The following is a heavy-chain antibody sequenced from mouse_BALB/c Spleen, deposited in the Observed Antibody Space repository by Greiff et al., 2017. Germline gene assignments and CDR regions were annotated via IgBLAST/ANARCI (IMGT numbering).Heavy chain of an antibody. CDR3: ANPYAWFAY. CDR1: GYTFTSYW. Sequence: VQLQESGAELAKPGASVKMSCKASGYTFTSYWMHWVKQRPGQGLEWIGYINPSTGYTEYNQKFKDKATLTADKSSSTAYMQLSSLTSEDSAVYYCANPYAWFAYWGQGTLVTVSA. V-gene: IGHV1-7*01. J-gene: IGHJ3*01. CDR2: INPSTGYT. D-gene: IGHD1-1*01.